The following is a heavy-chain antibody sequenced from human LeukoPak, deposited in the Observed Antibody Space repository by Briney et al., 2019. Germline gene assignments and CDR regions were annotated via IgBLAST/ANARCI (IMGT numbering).Heavy chain of an antibody. CDR2: INHSGST. CDR1: GGSFRGYY. D-gene: IGHD6-19*01. V-gene: IGHV4-34*01. CDR3: ARGRQVRQWLVLFDY. Sequence: SETLSLTCAVYGGSFRGYYWSWIRQPPGKGLEWIGEINHSGSTNYNPSLKSRVTISVDTSKNQFSLKLSSVTAADTAVYYCARGRQVRQWLVLFDYWGQGTLVTVSS. J-gene: IGHJ4*02.